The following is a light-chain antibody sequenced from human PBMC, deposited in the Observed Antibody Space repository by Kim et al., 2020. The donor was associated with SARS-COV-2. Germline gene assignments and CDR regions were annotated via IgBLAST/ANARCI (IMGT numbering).Light chain of an antibody. CDR2: STS. J-gene: IGKJ2*01. Sequence: SASVGDRVIITCRTSQTVDTSLNWYRQKPGKAPEALIFSTSSLQTGVPSRFSGSRSGPDFTLTISTLQPEDFATYFCQQTYRIPYTFGQGTRLEI. CDR3: QQTYRIPYT. CDR1: QTVDTS. V-gene: IGKV1-39*01.